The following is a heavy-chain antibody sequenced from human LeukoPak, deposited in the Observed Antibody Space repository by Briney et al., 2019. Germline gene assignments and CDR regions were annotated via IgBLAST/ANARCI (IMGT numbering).Heavy chain of an antibody. CDR1: GYTFTSYA. CDR2: INAGNGNT. J-gene: IGHJ4*02. D-gene: IGHD3-10*01. CDR3: ARARQDGSGFQPFDY. V-gene: IGHV1-3*03. Sequence: AASVKVSCKASGYTFTSYAMHWVRQAPGQRLEWMGWINAGNGNTKYSQEFQGRVTITRDTSASTAYMELSSLRSEDMAVYYCARARQDGSGFQPFDYWGQGTLVTVSS.